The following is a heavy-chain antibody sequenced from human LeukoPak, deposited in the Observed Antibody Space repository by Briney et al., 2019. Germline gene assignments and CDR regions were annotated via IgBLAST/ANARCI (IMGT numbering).Heavy chain of an antibody. J-gene: IGHJ3*02. Sequence: PGRSLRLSCAASGFTFSSYAMHWVRQAPGKGLEWVAVISYDGSNKYYADSVKGRFTISRDNSKNTLYLQMNSLRAEDTAVYYCARDKVVVPAATLDIWVQGTMVTVSS. V-gene: IGHV3-30-3*01. CDR1: GFTFSSYA. CDR2: ISYDGSNK. CDR3: ARDKVVVPAATLDI. D-gene: IGHD2-2*01.